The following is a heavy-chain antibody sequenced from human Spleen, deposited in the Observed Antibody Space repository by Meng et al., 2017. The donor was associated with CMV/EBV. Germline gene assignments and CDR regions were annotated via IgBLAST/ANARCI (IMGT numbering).Heavy chain of an antibody. Sequence: GESLKISCAASGFTFSSYEMNWVRQAPGKGLEWLSYISSSGSIIYYADSVKGRFTISRGNAKNSLYVQMNSLRAEDTAVYYCARTYYYGSGNYGMDVWGQGTTVTVSS. D-gene: IGHD3-10*01. V-gene: IGHV3-48*03. CDR3: ARTYYYGSGNYGMDV. CDR2: ISSSGSII. J-gene: IGHJ6*02. CDR1: GFTFSSYE.